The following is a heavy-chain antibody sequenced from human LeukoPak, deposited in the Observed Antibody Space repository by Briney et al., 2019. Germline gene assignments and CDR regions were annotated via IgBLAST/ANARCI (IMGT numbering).Heavy chain of an antibody. J-gene: IGHJ4*02. D-gene: IGHD3-9*01. CDR2: IYYSGST. Sequence: SETLSLTCTVSGGSISSYYWSWIRQPPGKGLEWIGYIYYSGSTNYNPSLKSRVTVSVDTSKNQFSLKLRYVTAADTAVYYCARVTGYMVEDFFDYWGQGTLVTVSS. V-gene: IGHV4-59*01. CDR3: ARVTGYMVEDFFDY. CDR1: GGSISSYY.